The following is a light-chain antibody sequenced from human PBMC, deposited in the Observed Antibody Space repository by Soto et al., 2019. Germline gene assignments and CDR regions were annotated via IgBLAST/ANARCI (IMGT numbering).Light chain of an antibody. J-gene: IGKJ1*01. CDR3: QQYNSRWT. CDR1: QSVRSD. CDR2: GAS. V-gene: IGKV3-15*01. Sequence: EIVMTQSPATLSVSPGKRATLSCRASQSVRSDLAWYQHKPGQAPSLLIYGASIRATGIPARFSGSGSGTEFTLTISSLQSEDFAVYYCQQYNSRWTFGQGTKVEIE.